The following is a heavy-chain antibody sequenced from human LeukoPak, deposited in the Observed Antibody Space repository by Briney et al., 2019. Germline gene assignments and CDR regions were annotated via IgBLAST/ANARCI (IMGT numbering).Heavy chain of an antibody. CDR2: ISSSSSYI. CDR3: ATFAASDAFDI. CDR1: GFTFSSYS. D-gene: IGHD3-16*01. V-gene: IGHV3-21*01. J-gene: IGHJ3*02. Sequence: PGGSLSLSCAASGFTFSSYSMNWVRQAPGKGLEWVSSISSSSSYIYYADSVKGRFTFSRDNAKNSLYLQMNSLRAEDTAVYYCATFAASDAFDIWGQGTMVTVSS.